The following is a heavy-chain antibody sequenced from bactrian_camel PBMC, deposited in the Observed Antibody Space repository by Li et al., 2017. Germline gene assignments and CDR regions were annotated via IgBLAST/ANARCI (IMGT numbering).Heavy chain of an antibody. CDR3: IRNPDPWNNAPADHVERSDFGY. J-gene: IGHJ6*01. CDR1: GYTYNRNC. CDR2: IGAIGLTT. V-gene: IGHV3S1*01. Sequence: HVQLVESGGGSVQAGGSLRLSCAASGYTYNRNCMAWFRQAPGKGLDWVASIGAIGLTTYYADSVKGRFTISRDNAKNTVSLQTNSLAPEDTAVYYCIRNPDPWNNAPADHVERSDFGYRGQGTQVTVS. D-gene: IGHD1*01.